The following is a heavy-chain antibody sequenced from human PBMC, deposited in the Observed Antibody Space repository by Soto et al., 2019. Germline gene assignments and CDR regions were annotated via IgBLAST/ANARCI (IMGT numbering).Heavy chain of an antibody. D-gene: IGHD1-26*01. Sequence: ASVKVSCKASGGTFSSYAISWVRQAPGQGLEWMGGIIPILGIANYAQKFQGRVTITADKSTSTAYMELSSLRSEDTAVYYCARSLAREIGGRFYAYYGMDVWGQGTTVTVSS. CDR2: IIPILGIA. CDR3: ARSLAREIGGRFYAYYGMDV. V-gene: IGHV1-69*10. CDR1: GGTFSSYA. J-gene: IGHJ6*02.